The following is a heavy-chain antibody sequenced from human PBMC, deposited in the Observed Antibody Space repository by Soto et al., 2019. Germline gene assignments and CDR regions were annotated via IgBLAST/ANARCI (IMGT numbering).Heavy chain of an antibody. J-gene: IGHJ3*01. V-gene: IGHV1-3*01. CDR3: ARDILSVGPRANDAFDV. Sequence: QVQLVQSGAEVRKPGASVNISCRASGFTFSDHLINWVRQVPGQSLEWMGWINPDNGNTKNSQTFQGRVTISRHSSASIVYVEVSDLTSEDTAVFYCARDILSVGPRANDAFDVWGQGTMVTGSS. CDR2: INPDNGNT. CDR1: GFTFSDHL. D-gene: IGHD2-8*02.